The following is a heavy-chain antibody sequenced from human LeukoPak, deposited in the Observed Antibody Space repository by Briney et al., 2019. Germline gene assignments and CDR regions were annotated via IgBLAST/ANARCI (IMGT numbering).Heavy chain of an antibody. Sequence: GGSLRLSCAASGFTFRGYSMNWVRQAPGKGLEWVSFISSYNDYIYYADSVKGRFTISRDNAKNSLYLEMNSLRAEDTAVYYCARRSEFGVLYYMDIWGKGTTVTVSS. CDR1: GFTFRGYS. V-gene: IGHV3-21*01. CDR3: ARRSEFGVLYYMDI. CDR2: ISSYNDYI. J-gene: IGHJ6*03. D-gene: IGHD3-16*01.